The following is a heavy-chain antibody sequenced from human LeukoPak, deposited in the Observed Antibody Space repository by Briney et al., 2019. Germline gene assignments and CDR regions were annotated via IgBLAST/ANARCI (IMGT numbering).Heavy chain of an antibody. CDR1: GFTFSDYY. CDR3: VRSLQWIVYFDY. D-gene: IGHD2-2*03. J-gene: IGHJ4*02. CDR2: ITSGTTV. V-gene: IGHV3-11*01. Sequence: GGSLRLSCAASGFTFSDYYMSWIRQAPGKGLEWVSYITSGTTVYYADSVKGRFTISRDNAKNSLYLHMSSLRPEDTAVYYCVRSLQWIVYFDYWGQGTLVTVSS.